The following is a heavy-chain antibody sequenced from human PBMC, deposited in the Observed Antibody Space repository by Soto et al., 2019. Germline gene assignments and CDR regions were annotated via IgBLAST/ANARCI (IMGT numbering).Heavy chain of an antibody. J-gene: IGHJ4*02. V-gene: IGHV1-18*04. CDR2: ISAYNGNT. CDR1: GYTFTSYG. D-gene: IGHD1-26*01. CDR3: ARGYSGSYSLEPAIDY. Sequence: GASVKVSCKASGYTFTSYGISWVRQAPGQGLEWMGWISAYNGNTNYAQKLQGRVTMTTDTSTSTAYMELRSLRSDDTAVYYCARGYSGSYSLEPAIDYWGQGTLVTVSS.